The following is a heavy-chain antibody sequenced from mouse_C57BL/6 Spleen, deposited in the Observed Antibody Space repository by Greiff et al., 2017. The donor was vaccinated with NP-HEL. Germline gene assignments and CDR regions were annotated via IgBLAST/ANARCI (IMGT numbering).Heavy chain of an antibody. D-gene: IGHD2-4*01. Sequence: EVHLVESGGGLVKPGGSLKLSCAASGFTFSSYAMSWVRQTPEKRLEWVATISDGASYTYYPDNVKGRFTISIDNSKNNMYLQMSHLKSEDTAMYYCAREGYYECYYFDYWGQGTTLTVSS. J-gene: IGHJ2*01. V-gene: IGHV5-4*01. CDR1: GFTFSSYA. CDR3: AREGYYECYYFDY. CDR2: ISDGASYT.